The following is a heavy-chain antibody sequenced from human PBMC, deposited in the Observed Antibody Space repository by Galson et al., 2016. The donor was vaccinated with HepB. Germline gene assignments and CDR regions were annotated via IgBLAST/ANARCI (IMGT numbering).Heavy chain of an antibody. Sequence: SLRLSCAASGFTFSDYAMSWVRQAPGKGLQWVSTIRGTGVTTHYADSVKGRFTISRDNSKNTLYLQMSSLRAEDTAMYYCAKATPYYDVLTGIFVYSSDYWGHGTLVTVSS. J-gene: IGHJ4*01. CDR3: AKATPYYDVLTGIFVYSSDY. CDR2: IRGTGVTT. D-gene: IGHD3-9*01. CDR1: GFTFSDYA. V-gene: IGHV3-23*01.